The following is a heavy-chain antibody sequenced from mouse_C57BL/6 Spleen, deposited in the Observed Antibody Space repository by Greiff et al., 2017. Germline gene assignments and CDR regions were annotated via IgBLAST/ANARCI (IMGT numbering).Heavy chain of an antibody. J-gene: IGHJ1*03. CDR3: ARDSSSYYWYFDV. Sequence: EVKLMESGGGLVKPGGSLTLSCAASGFTFSDYGMHWVRQAPEKGLEWVAYISSGSSTIYYADTVKGRFTISRDNGKNTLFLQMTSLRSEDTAMYYCARDSSSYYWYFDVWGTGTTVTVSS. CDR2: ISSGSSTI. D-gene: IGHD1-1*01. V-gene: IGHV5-17*01. CDR1: GFTFSDYG.